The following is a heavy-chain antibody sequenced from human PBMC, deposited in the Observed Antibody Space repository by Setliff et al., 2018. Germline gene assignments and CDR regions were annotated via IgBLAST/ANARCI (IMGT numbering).Heavy chain of an antibody. CDR1: GFSLSTSGMC. CDR2: IDWDDDK. J-gene: IGHJ4*02. Sequence: GFSLSTSGMCVSWIRQPPGKALEWLARIDWDDDKYYSTSLKTRLTISKDTSKNQVVLTMTNMDPVDTATYYCARILEYCSSTSCYTLDYWGQGTLVTVSS. D-gene: IGHD2-2*02. V-gene: IGHV2-70*11. CDR3: ARILEYCSSTSCYTLDY.